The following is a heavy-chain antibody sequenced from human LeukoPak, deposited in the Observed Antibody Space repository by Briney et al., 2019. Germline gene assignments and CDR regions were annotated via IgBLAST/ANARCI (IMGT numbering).Heavy chain of an antibody. D-gene: IGHD3-10*01. CDR2: ISAYNGNT. V-gene: IGHV1-18*01. Sequence: RASVKVSCKASGYTFTSYGISWVRQAPGQGLEWMGWISAYNGNTSYAQKLQGRVTMTTDTSTSTAYMELRSLRSDDTAVYYCARDRSRVRGVITPNWFDPWGQGTLVTVSS. J-gene: IGHJ5*02. CDR3: ARDRSRVRGVITPNWFDP. CDR1: GYTFTSYG.